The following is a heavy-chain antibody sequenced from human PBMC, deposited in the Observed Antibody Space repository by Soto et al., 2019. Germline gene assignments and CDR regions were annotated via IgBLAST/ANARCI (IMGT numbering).Heavy chain of an antibody. CDR2: IYYSGST. J-gene: IGHJ6*03. CDR1: GGSISSYY. V-gene: IGHV4-59*01. Sequence: KLPETLSLTCTVSGGSISSYYWSWIRQPPGKGLEWIGYIYYSGSTNYNPSLKSRVTISVDTSKNQFSLKLSSVTAADTAVYYCARDKEERGYDFWSGYYYYYYMDVWGKGTTVTVSS. CDR3: ARDKEERGYDFWSGYYYYYYMDV. D-gene: IGHD3-3*01.